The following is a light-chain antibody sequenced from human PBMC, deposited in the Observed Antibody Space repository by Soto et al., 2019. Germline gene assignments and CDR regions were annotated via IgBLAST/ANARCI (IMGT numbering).Light chain of an antibody. J-gene: IGLJ1*01. CDR2: NNN. CDR1: NSNIGAGSD. CDR3: QSYDSLSSYV. V-gene: IGLV1-40*01. Sequence: QSVLTQPPSVSGAPGQRVTISCTGSNSNIGAGSDVHWYQQLPGTAPKLLMSNNNNRPSGVPDRFSGSKSGASASLAITGLQAEDEADYYCQSYDSLSSYVFGTGTQLTVL.